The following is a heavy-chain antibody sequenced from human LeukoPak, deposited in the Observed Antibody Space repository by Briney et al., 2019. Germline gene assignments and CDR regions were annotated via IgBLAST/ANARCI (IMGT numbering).Heavy chain of an antibody. CDR2: IKQDGSEK. J-gene: IGHJ3*02. CDR3: GRDGGVPDAFDI. Sequence: GGSLRLSCAAPGFTFSSYWMSWVRQAPGKGLEWVANIKQDGSEKYYVDSVKGRFTISRDNARNSLYLQMNSLRAEDTAVYYCGRDGGVPDAFDIWGQGTMVTVSS. V-gene: IGHV3-7*01. D-gene: IGHD3-16*01. CDR1: GFTFSSYW.